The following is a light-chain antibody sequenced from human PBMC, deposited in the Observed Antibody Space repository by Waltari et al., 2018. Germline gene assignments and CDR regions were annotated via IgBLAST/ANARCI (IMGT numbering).Light chain of an antibody. CDR2: AVT. V-gene: IGLV2-11*01. CDR3: SSYAGSNTLL. Sequence: QAALTQPRSVSGSPGQSVTISCTGTSSDISGYNYVSWYQQLPGKAPKLMIYAVTKWPSGVSDRFSGSKSGNTASLTISGLQAEDEADYYCSSYAGSNTLLFGGGTRLTVL. CDR1: SSDISGYNY. J-gene: IGLJ2*01.